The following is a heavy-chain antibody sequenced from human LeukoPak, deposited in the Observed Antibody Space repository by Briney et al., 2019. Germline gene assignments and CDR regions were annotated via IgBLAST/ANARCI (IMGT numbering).Heavy chain of an antibody. CDR1: GGSISSSSYY. CDR2: IYYSGST. J-gene: IGHJ4*02. Sequence: SETLSLTCTVSGGSISSSSYYWGWIRQPPGKGPEWIGSIYYSGSTYYNPSLKSRVTISVDTSKNQFSLKLSSVAAADTAVYYCARTRGAHDYWGQGTLVTVSS. D-gene: IGHD1-26*01. V-gene: IGHV4-39*07. CDR3: ARTRGAHDY.